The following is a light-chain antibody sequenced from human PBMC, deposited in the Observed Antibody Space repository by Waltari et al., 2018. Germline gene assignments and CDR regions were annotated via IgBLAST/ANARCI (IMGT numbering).Light chain of an antibody. J-gene: IGLJ3*02. Sequence: SALTQPRSVSGPPGQSVTISCTGTTSDVGGYNYVSWYQHHPGKAPKLMIFDVTQPPSVVPDRFSGSKSANTASLTISGLQAEDEADYYCCSFAGTYTWVFGGGTMVTVL. CDR2: DVT. V-gene: IGLV2-11*01. CDR1: TSDVGGYNY. CDR3: CSFAGTYTWV.